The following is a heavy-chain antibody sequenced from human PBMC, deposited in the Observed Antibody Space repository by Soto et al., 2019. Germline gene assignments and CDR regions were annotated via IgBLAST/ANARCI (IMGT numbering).Heavy chain of an antibody. D-gene: IGHD2-15*01. J-gene: IGHJ3*02. CDR3: ARGWGIVVVVAATGLDAFDI. CDR1: GGSFSGYY. Sequence: QVQLQQWGAGLLKPSETLSLTCAVYGGSFSGYYWSWIRQPPGKGLEWIGEINHSGSTNYNPSLKSRVTISVDTSKSQFSLKLSSVTAADTAVYYCARGWGIVVVVAATGLDAFDIWGQGTMVTVSS. V-gene: IGHV4-34*01. CDR2: INHSGST.